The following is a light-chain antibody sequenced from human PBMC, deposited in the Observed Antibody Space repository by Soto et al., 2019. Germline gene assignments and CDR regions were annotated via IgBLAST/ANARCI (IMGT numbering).Light chain of an antibody. V-gene: IGLV1-40*01. CDR3: QSFGCSLSGLV. J-gene: IGLJ3*02. CDR1: SSNIGAGYD. Sequence: QSVLTQPPSVSGAPGQRVTISCTGSSSNIGAGYDVHWYQQLPGTVPKLLIYDNNNRPSGVPERFSGSKSGILASLAITGLQAEDEAVYYCQSFGCSLSGLVFGGGTKLTVL. CDR2: DNN.